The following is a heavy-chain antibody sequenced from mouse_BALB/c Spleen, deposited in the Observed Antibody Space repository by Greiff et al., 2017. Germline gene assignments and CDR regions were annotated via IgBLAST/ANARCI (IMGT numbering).Heavy chain of an antibody. CDR1: GYSITSGYY. CDR2: ISYDGSN. J-gene: IGHJ4*01. CDR3: ARGGMINLYYYAMDY. D-gene: IGHD2-4*01. Sequence: EVQLQQSGPGLVKPSQSLSLTCSVTGYSITSGYYWNWIRQFPGNKLEWMGYISYDGSNNYNPSLKNRISITRDTSKNQFFLKLNSVTTEDTATYYCARGGMINLYYYAMDYWGQGTSVTVSS. V-gene: IGHV3-6*02.